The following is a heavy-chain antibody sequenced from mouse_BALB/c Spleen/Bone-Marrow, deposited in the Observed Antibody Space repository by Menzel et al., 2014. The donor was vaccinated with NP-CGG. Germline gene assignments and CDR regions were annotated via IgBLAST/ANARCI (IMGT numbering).Heavy chain of an antibody. Sequence: VKVVESGGGLVQPKGSLKLSCAASEFTFNTYAMNWVRQAPGKGLEWVARIRSKSNNYATYYADSVKDRFTISRDDSQSLLYLQMNNLKTEDTAMYYCVTSTYFDVWGAGTTVTVSS. CDR1: EFTFNTYA. CDR3: VTSTYFDV. D-gene: IGHD6-1*01. V-gene: IGHV10-1*02. J-gene: IGHJ1*01. CDR2: IRSKSNNYAT.